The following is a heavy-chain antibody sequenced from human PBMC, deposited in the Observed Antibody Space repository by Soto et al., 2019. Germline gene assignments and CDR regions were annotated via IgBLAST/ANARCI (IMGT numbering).Heavy chain of an antibody. Sequence: QVQLVQSGAEVKKPGASVKVSCKASGYTFTSYGISWVRQAPGQGLEWMGWISAYNGNTNYAQKLQGRVTMTTDTSTSTAYMELRSLGSDDTAVYYCARVGRMTYYYDSMSRDDYYYYGMDVWGQGTTVTVSS. V-gene: IGHV1-18*04. D-gene: IGHD3-22*01. CDR3: ARVGRMTYYYDSMSRDDYYYYGMDV. CDR2: ISAYNGNT. J-gene: IGHJ6*02. CDR1: GYTFTSYG.